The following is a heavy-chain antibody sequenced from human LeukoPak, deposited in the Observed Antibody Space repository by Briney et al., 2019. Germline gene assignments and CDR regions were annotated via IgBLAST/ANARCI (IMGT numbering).Heavy chain of an antibody. Sequence: PSETLSLTCTVSGGSISSSSYYWGWIRQPPGKGLEWIGSIYYSGSTYYNPSLKSRVTISVDTSKNQFSLKLSSVTAADTAVYYCARRALVTAIYFDYWGQGTLVTVYS. CDR2: IYYSGST. CDR1: GGSISSSSYY. J-gene: IGHJ4*02. CDR3: ARRALVTAIYFDY. V-gene: IGHV4-39*07. D-gene: IGHD2-21*02.